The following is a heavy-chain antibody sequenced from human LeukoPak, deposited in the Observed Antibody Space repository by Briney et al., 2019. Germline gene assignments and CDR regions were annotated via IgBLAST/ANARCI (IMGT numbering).Heavy chain of an antibody. Sequence: SETLSLTCAVYIDSFSNYHWNWIRQTPAKGMEWIGEVNESGGTNISPSLRSRVILSVDTSKNQFSVKLISVTVADTAIYYCARGQGATVPQVGKNWFDPWGQGTRVTVSS. CDR1: IDSFSNYH. J-gene: IGHJ5*02. CDR3: ARGQGATVPQVGKNWFDP. D-gene: IGHD1-26*01. CDR2: VNESGGT. V-gene: IGHV4-34*01.